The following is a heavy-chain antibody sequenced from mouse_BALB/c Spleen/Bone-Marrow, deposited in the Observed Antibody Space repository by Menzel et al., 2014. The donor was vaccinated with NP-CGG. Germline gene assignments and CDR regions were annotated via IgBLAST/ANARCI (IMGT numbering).Heavy chain of an antibody. Sequence: EVKVVESGGGLVQPGGSLKISCAASGFDFSRYWMNWVRQAPGKGLEWIGEINPDSSMINYTPSLKDKFIISRDNAKNTLFLQMSKVKSEDTALYYCARPETGSWFAYWGQGTLVTVSA. J-gene: IGHJ3*01. CDR2: INPDSSMI. D-gene: IGHD4-1*01. CDR1: GFDFSRYW. CDR3: ARPETGSWFAY. V-gene: IGHV4-1*02.